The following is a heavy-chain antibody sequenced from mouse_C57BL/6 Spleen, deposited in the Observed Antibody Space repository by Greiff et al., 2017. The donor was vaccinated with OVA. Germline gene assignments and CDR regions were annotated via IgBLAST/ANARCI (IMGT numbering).Heavy chain of an antibody. CDR1: GYTFTSYW. V-gene: IGHV1-64*01. Sequence: QVQLQQPGAELVKPGASVKLSCKASGYTFTSYWLHWVKQRPGQGLEWIGMIHPNSGSTNYNEKFKSKATLTVDKSSSTAYMQLSSLTSEDSAVYYCARGGYSNYDAMDYWGQGTSVTVSS. J-gene: IGHJ4*01. D-gene: IGHD2-5*01. CDR3: ARGGYSNYDAMDY. CDR2: IHPNSGST.